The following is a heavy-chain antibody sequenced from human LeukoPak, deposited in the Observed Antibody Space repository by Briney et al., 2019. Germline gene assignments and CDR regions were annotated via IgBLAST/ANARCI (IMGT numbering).Heavy chain of an antibody. CDR1: GFTFSSYE. J-gene: IGHJ6*03. V-gene: IGHV3-48*03. CDR2: ISSSGSTI. Sequence: PGGSLRLSCAASGFTFSSYEMNWVRQAPGKGLEWVSYISSSGSTIYYADSVKGRFTISRDNAKNSLYLQMNSLRAEDTAVYYCSSGRYYYYYMDVWGKGTTVTVSS. CDR3: SSGRYYYYYMDV. D-gene: IGHD3-10*01.